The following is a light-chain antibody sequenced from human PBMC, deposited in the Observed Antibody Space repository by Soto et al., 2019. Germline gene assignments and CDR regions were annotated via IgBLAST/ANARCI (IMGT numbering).Light chain of an antibody. CDR2: DAS. CDR1: QSVSSY. J-gene: IGKJ4*01. V-gene: IGKV3-11*01. Sequence: EILFPQSPSPLSFTTGERATLSCRASQSVSSYLAWFQQKPGQAPRLIIYDASNRATGIPAMFSGIGSGTDFTLTIISLEPEDFAVYYCQHRSNWPPALTFGGGTKVDI. CDR3: QHRSNWPPALT.